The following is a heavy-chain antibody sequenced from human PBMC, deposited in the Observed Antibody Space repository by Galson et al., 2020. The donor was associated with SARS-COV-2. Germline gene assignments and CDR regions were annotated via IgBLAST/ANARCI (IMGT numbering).Heavy chain of an antibody. CDR1: GYTFTSYG. CDR3: ARDTNLDYYESSEAPNRFYP. V-gene: IGHV1-18*01. Sequence: ASVKVSCKASGYTFTSYGISWVRQAPGQGLEWMGWISAYNGNTNYAQKLQGRVTMTTDTSTSTAYMELRSLRSDDTAVYYCARDTNLDYYESSEAPNRFYPWGQGTLVTVAS. CDR2: ISAYNGNT. J-gene: IGHJ5*02. D-gene: IGHD3-22*01.